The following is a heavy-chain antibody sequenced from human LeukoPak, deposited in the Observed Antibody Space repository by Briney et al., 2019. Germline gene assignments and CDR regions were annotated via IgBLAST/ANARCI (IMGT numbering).Heavy chain of an antibody. V-gene: IGHV3-7*01. D-gene: IGHD6-13*01. Sequence: GGSLRLSCAASGFTFSGHWMTWVRQAPGKGLEWVANIKLDGSKRFYVDFVKGRFTISRDNANNTMYLQMNSLRAEDTAVYYCGRVIAGAIDYWGQGTLVTVSS. CDR3: GRVIAGAIDY. CDR1: GFTFSGHW. CDR2: IKLDGSKR. J-gene: IGHJ4*02.